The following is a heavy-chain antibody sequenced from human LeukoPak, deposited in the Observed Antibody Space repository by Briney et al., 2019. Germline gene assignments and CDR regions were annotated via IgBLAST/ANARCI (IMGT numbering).Heavy chain of an antibody. CDR3: VRHVYNIGWIYYFDD. J-gene: IGHJ4*02. CDR2: IYTSGST. Sequence: SETLSLTCTVSGGSISSYYWSWIRQPAGKGLEWIGRIYTSGSTYYNPSLKSRVTISVDTSKNQFSLKLSSVTAADTALYYCVRHVYNIGWIYYFDDWGQGTLVTVSS. D-gene: IGHD6-19*01. V-gene: IGHV4-4*07. CDR1: GGSISSYY.